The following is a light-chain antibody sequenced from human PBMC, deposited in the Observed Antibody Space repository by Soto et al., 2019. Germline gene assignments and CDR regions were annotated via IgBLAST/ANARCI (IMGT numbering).Light chain of an antibody. V-gene: IGKV1-33*01. CDR3: QHCDSPPI. Sequence: DIQMTQSPSSLSASVGDRVTITCQASQDITSYLNWYQHKPGKAPKLLIYDASILAAAVPPRFSGSGSGTDFTLTISSLKPEDVATYYCQHCDSPPIFGPGTTVDF. CDR1: QDITSY. J-gene: IGKJ3*01. CDR2: DAS.